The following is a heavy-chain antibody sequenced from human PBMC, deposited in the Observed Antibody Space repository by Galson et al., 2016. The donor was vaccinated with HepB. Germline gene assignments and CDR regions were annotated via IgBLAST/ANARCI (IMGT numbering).Heavy chain of an antibody. V-gene: IGHV3-66*01. J-gene: IGHJ6*02. CDR3: ARDPSLRNGMNV. Sequence: SLRLSCAASGLSVSDAYMNWVRQAPGKGLEWVSVLYAGGETYYADSLRGRFTISRDNSKNILYLQMNSLRVEDTAVHYCARDPSLRNGMNVWGQGTTVTVSS. CDR1: GLSVSDAY. CDR2: LYAGGET.